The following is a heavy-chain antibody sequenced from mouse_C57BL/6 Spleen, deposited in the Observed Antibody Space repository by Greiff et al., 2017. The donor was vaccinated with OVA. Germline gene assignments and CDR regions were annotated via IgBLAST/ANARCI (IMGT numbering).Heavy chain of an antibody. D-gene: IGHD1-1*01. CDR1: GYTFTDYE. J-gene: IGHJ1*03. CDR3: TRRGTVVAPRYFDV. CDR2: IDPETGGT. V-gene: IGHV1-15*01. Sequence: VQLQQSGAELVRPGASVTLSCKASGYTFTDYEMHWVKQTPVHGLEWIGAIDPETGGTAYNQKFKGKAILTADKSSSTAYMELRSLTSEDSAVYYCTRRGTVVAPRYFDVWGTGTTVTVSS.